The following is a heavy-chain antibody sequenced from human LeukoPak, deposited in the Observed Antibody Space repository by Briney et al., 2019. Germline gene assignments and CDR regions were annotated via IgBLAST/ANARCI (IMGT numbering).Heavy chain of an antibody. D-gene: IGHD1-26*01. J-gene: IGHJ4*02. CDR1: GFTFSDYY. V-gene: IGHV3-11*05. Sequence: GGSLRLSCAASGFTFSDYYMTWIRQAPGKGLECVSYISSSSHYTNYPDSVKGRFTISRDNAKNSLYLQMNSLRAEDTAVYYCARVRVGTTNRFDYWGQGTLVTVSS. CDR3: ARVRVGTTNRFDY. CDR2: ISSSSHYT.